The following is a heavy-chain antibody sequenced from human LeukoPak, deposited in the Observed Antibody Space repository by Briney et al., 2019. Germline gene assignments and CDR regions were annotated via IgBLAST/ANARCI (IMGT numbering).Heavy chain of an antibody. CDR2: IKQDGSEK. V-gene: IGHV3-7*01. CDR3: ARDYYDSSGYWDYYYYYMDV. CDR1: GFTFSSYW. D-gene: IGHD3-22*01. Sequence: GGSLRLSCAASGFTFSSYWMSWVRQAPGKGLEWVANIKQDGSEKYYVDSVKGRFTISRDNAKNSLYLQMNSLRAEDTAVYYCARDYYDSSGYWDYYYYYMDVWGKGTTVTVSS. J-gene: IGHJ6*03.